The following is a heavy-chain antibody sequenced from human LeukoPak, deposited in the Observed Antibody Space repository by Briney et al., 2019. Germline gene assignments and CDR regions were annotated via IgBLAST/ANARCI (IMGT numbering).Heavy chain of an antibody. Sequence: GESLETSCKGSGFSFSGYWIGWGRQMPGKGLEWMGIIYPGDSDTRYSPSFQGQVTISADKSINTAYLQWSSLKASDTAMYYCARKFCSGGACRLDYWGQGTLVTVSS. J-gene: IGHJ4*02. D-gene: IGHD2-15*01. V-gene: IGHV5-51*01. CDR2: IYPGDSDT. CDR1: GFSFSGYW. CDR3: ARKFCSGGACRLDY.